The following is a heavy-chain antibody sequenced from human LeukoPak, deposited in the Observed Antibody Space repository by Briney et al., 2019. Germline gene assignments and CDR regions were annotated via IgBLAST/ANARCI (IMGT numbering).Heavy chain of an antibody. J-gene: IGHJ4*02. CDR2: IYTGNSDT. Sequence: GEPLKISCKASGYSFANNWICWLRELRGRGLWWMGIIYTGNSDTTYSPSFQGQVTISADKSITTAYIQWSSLKASDTAMYFCAKSGGSRPLYFDYWGQGALVTVSS. D-gene: IGHD2-15*01. CDR1: GYSFANNW. CDR3: AKSGGSRPLYFDY. V-gene: IGHV5-51*01.